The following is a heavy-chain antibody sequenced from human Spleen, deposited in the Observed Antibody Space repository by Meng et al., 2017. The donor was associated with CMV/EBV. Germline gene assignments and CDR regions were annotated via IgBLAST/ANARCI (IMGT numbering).Heavy chain of an antibody. Sequence: GGSLRLSCAASGFTFSSYWMSWVRQAPGKGLEWVANIKQDGSEKYYVASVKGRFTISRDNAKNSLYLQMNSLRAEDTAVYYCAGDGSCSTTTCYTPFVYWGQGTLVTVSS. J-gene: IGHJ4*02. CDR1: GFTFSSYW. D-gene: IGHD2-2*02. V-gene: IGHV3-7*01. CDR3: AGDGSCSTTTCYTPFVY. CDR2: IKQDGSEK.